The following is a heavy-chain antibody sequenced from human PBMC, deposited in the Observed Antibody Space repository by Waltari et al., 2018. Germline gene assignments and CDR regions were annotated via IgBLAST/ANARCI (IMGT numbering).Heavy chain of an antibody. CDR1: GYTFTKYY. J-gene: IGHJ4*02. Sequence: QVKLVQSGAEVKKPGASVRVSCKASGYTFTKYYIHWVRQAPGQGLEWMGRINPKSGCANYTQPFQGRVIMTRDTSINTAYLEVTGLTSDDTAIFYCATANILGIGTFDYWGQGTLVSVSS. CDR2: INPKSGCA. V-gene: IGHV1-2*06. CDR3: ATANILGIGTFDY. D-gene: IGHD1-1*01.